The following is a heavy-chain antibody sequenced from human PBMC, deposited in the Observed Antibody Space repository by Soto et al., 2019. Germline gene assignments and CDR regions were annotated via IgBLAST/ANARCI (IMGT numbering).Heavy chain of an antibody. CDR2: INHSGST. J-gene: IGHJ3*02. Sequence: QVQLQQWGAGLLKPSETLSLTCAVYGWSFSGYYWCCIRQPPGKGLEWIGEINHSGSTNYNPSLKSRVTISVNTSTHQFSLKVSSVTAADTAVYYCARGGGTGLAIWGQGTMVTVSS. V-gene: IGHV4-34*01. D-gene: IGHD3-10*01. CDR3: ARGGGTGLAI. CDR1: GWSFSGYY.